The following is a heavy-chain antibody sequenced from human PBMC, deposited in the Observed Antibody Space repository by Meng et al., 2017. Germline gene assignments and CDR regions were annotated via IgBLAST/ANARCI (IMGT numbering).Heavy chain of an antibody. V-gene: IGHV3-74*01. CDR1: GFTFRNYW. J-gene: IGHJ4*02. Sequence: GESLKISCAASGFTFRNYWMHWVRQAPGKGLVWVSRINSDGNLISYADSVKVRFTISRDNSKNTLYLQMNSLRAEDTAVYYCARDDYDSSGYYDYWGQGTLVTVSS. CDR2: INSDGNLI. D-gene: IGHD3-22*01. CDR3: ARDDYDSSGYYDY.